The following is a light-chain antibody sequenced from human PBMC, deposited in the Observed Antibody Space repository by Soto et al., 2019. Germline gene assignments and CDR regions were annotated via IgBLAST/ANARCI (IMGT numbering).Light chain of an antibody. CDR3: SSHTSSGTWV. V-gene: IGLV2-14*03. CDR1: SSDVGGSKY. J-gene: IGLJ3*02. CDR2: DVT. Sequence: QSALTQPASVSGSPGQSITVSCTGTSSDVGGSKYVSWYQQHPGKAPEVMIYDVTNRPSGISVRFSGSKSGNTASLTISGLQAEDEADYYCSSHTSSGTWVFGGGTKLTVL.